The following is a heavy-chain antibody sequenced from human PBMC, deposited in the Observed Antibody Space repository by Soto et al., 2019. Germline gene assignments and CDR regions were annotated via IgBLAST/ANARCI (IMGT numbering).Heavy chain of an antibody. CDR1: GFSLSTSGVG. CDR2: IYWNDDK. V-gene: IGHV2-5*01. Sequence: SGPTLVNPTQTLTLTCTFSGFSLSTSGVGVGWIRQPPGKALEWLALIYWNDDKRYSPSLKSRRTITKHTSKNQVVLTMTNMDPVDTATYYCAHGLRSHMVRHTLFDPWGQGTLVNVSS. J-gene: IGHJ5*02. D-gene: IGHD3-10*01. CDR3: AHGLRSHMVRHTLFDP.